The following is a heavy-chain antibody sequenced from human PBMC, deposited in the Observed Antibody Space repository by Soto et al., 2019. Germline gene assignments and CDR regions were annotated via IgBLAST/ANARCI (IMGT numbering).Heavy chain of an antibody. J-gene: IGHJ4*02. Sequence: QVQLVQSGAEVRETGASVKVSCKASGYSFTSLDINWVRQTAGQGIEWMGWMQPSTGRTGYAQKFQGRVTMTRDTSINSAYMELTTLTSDDTAFYYCARGVSAGVDYWGQGTLVTVSS. CDR1: GYSFTSLD. V-gene: IGHV1-8*01. D-gene: IGHD1-26*01. CDR3: ARGVSAGVDY. CDR2: MQPSTGRT.